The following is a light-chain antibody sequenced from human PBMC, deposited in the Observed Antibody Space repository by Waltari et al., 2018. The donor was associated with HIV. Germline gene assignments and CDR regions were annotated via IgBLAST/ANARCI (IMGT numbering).Light chain of an antibody. Sequence: QSVLTQPPSVSAAPGQKVTISCSGSSSNIGNNYVSWYQQLPGTAPKLLIYDNNKRPSGIPDRFHGSKSGTSATLGITGLQTGDEADYYCGTWDSSLSAVFGGGTKLTVL. J-gene: IGLJ2*01. CDR3: GTWDSSLSAV. CDR1: SSNIGNNY. V-gene: IGLV1-51*01. CDR2: DNN.